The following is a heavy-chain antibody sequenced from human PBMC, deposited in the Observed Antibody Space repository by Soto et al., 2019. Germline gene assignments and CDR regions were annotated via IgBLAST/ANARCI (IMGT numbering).Heavy chain of an antibody. J-gene: IGHJ6*02. CDR2: IYHSGST. V-gene: IGHV4-4*02. Sequence: SETLSLTCAVSGGSISISNWCSCVRQPPGKGLEWIGEIYHSGSTNYNPSLKSRATISVDKSKNQFSLKLSSVTAADTAVYYCASLMGYGDYYYYYGVDVWGQGTTVTVSS. CDR1: GGSISISNW. D-gene: IGHD4-17*01. CDR3: ASLMGYGDYYYYYGVDV.